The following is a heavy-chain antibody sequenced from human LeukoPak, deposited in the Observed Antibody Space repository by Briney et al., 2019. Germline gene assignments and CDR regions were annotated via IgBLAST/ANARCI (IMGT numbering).Heavy chain of an antibody. CDR2: ISSSSSYI. V-gene: IGHV3-21*01. CDR1: GFTFSSYS. D-gene: IGHD6-13*01. J-gene: IGHJ4*02. CDR3: ARDRAYSSNWSPIGY. Sequence: GGSLRLSCAASGFTFSSYSMNWVRQAPGKGLEWVSSISSSSSYIYYADSMKGRFTISRDNAKNSLYLQMNSLRAEDTAVYYCARDRAYSSNWSPIGYWGQGTLVTVSS.